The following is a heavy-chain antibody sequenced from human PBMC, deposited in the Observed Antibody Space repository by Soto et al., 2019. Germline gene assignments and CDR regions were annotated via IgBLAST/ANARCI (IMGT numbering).Heavy chain of an antibody. J-gene: IGHJ3*02. V-gene: IGHV3-23*01. Sequence: EVQLLESGGDLIQPGGSLRLSCAASGFSFSSYSMSWVRQAPGKGLEWVSGMSATGGSTYYADSVKGRFIISRDNSRKTLYLQMNILIADDTAVYYCAKSWGDTWQESAFDIWGLGTMVTVSA. CDR2: MSATGGST. D-gene: IGHD5-18*01. CDR3: AKSWGDTWQESAFDI. CDR1: GFSFSSYS.